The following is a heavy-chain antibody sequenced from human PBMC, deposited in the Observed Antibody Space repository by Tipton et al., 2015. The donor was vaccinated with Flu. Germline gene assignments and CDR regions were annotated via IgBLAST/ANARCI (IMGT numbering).Heavy chain of an antibody. CDR2: ISIGGAK. CDR1: GFTFSEYH. CDR3: ARDQVYYGSEIYFDS. J-gene: IGHJ4*02. V-gene: IGHV3-11*01. D-gene: IGHD3-10*01. Sequence: QVQLVQSGGGLVKPGGSLRLSCAASGFTFSEYHMSWIRQAPGKGLEWVSYISIGGAKDYTDSVKGRFTISRDDAKNSLYLQMNSLRAEDTAVYYCARDQVYYGSEIYFDSWGQGTLVTVSS.